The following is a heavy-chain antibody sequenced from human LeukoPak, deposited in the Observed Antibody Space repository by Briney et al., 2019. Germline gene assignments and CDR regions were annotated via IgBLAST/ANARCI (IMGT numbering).Heavy chain of an antibody. J-gene: IGHJ4*02. CDR3: AKDGLRYFDWLLYFDY. CDR1: GFTFSSYA. CDR2: ISGSGGST. Sequence: PGGSLRLSCAASGFTFSSYAMSWVRQAPGKGLEWVSAISGSGGSTYYADSVKGRFTISRDNSKNTLYLQMNSLRAEDTAVYYRAKDGLRYFDWLLYFDYWGQGTLVTVSS. V-gene: IGHV3-23*01. D-gene: IGHD3-9*01.